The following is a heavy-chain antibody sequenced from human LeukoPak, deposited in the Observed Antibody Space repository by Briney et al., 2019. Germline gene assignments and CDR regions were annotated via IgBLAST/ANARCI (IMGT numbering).Heavy chain of an antibody. CDR2: INHSGST. V-gene: IGHV4-34*01. J-gene: IGHJ6*02. Sequence: SETLSLTCAVYGGSFSGYYWSWIRQPPGKGLEWIGEINHSGSTNYNPSLKSRVTISVDTSKNQFSLKLSSVTAADTAVYYCARGLEDLWSGYLPYGMDVWGQGTTVTVSS. CDR3: ARGLEDLWSGYLPYGMDV. D-gene: IGHD3-3*01. CDR1: GGSFSGYY.